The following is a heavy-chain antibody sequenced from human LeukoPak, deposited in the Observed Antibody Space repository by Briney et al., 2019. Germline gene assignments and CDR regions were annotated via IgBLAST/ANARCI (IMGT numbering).Heavy chain of an antibody. CDR1: GDSISSSDYY. CDR2: IHSSGNI. J-gene: IGHJ4*02. V-gene: IGHV4-39*07. Sequence: SETLSLTCTVSGDSISSSDYYWGWVRQPPGKGLEWIGSIHSSGNIYYNPSLKSRVTISLDTSNNQFSLRLFSVSAADTAVYYCARGRYNSITDFDYWGQGTLVTVSS. CDR3: ARGRYNSITDFDY. D-gene: IGHD3-16*02.